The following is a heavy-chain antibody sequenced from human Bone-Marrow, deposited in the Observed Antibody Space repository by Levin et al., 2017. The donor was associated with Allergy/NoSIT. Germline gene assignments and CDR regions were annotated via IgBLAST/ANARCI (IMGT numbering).Heavy chain of an antibody. V-gene: IGHV3-21*01. CDR2: ISSRSTYM. J-gene: IGHJ4*02. Sequence: GGSLRLSCEVSGFTLSSYSMNWVRQTPGKGLEWVSSISSRSTYMDYADSVKGRFTVSRDNAQNILYLEMRGLRGDDTAVYYCARGTITGRTDKTLDYWGRGTLVTVSS. CDR3: ARGTITGRTDKTLDY. CDR1: GFTLSSYS. D-gene: IGHD3-10*01.